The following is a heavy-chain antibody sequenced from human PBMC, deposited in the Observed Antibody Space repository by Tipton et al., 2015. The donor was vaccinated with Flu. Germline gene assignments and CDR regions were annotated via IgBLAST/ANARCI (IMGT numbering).Heavy chain of an antibody. CDR2: MYQDGSA. V-gene: IGHV4-38-2*02. CDR1: GYSISSGYY. Sequence: TLSLTCTVSGYSISSGYYWGWIRQPPGEGLEWIGGMYQDGSAYYNPSLKSRVTISLEKSRNQFSLRLTSVTAADTAVYYCVNIFCADECYSFVPTRSDYWGQGTLVTVSS. D-gene: IGHD2-21*01. J-gene: IGHJ4*02. CDR3: VNIFCADECYSFVPTRSDY.